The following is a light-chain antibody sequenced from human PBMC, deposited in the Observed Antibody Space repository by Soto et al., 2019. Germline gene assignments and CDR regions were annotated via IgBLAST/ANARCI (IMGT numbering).Light chain of an antibody. CDR3: SSYTLSSGLGGYV. CDR1: SSDVGGYNF. Sequence: QSALTQPASVSGSPGQSITISCTGTSSDVGGYNFVSWFQQHPGKAPQLIIYDVSNRPSGVSDRFSGSKSGNTASLTISGLQAEDEAEYFCSSYTLSSGLGGYVFGPGTKVTVL. V-gene: IGLV2-14*01. CDR2: DVS. J-gene: IGLJ1*01.